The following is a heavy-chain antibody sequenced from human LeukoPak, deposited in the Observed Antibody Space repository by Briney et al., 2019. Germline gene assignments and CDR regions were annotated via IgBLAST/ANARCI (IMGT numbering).Heavy chain of an antibody. J-gene: IGHJ4*02. Sequence: QPGGSLRLSCAASGFTFSSYAMSWVRQAPGKGLEWVSAISGSGGSTYYADSVKGRFTISRDNSKNTLYLQMNSLRAEDTAVYYCAKLLNYYDTSGNPTDYWGQGTLVTVSS. CDR3: AKLLNYYDTSGNPTDY. CDR2: ISGSGGST. V-gene: IGHV3-23*01. CDR1: GFTFSSYA. D-gene: IGHD3-22*01.